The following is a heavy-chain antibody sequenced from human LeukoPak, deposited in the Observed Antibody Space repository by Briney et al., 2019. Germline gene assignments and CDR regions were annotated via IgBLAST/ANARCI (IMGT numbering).Heavy chain of an antibody. CDR2: INHSGST. Sequence: SETLSLTCAVYGGSFSGYYWSWIRQPPGKGLEWIGEINHSGSTNYNPSLKSRVPITVDTSKNQFSLKLSSVTAADTAVYYCARLVVTADPRVDYWGQGTLVTVSS. CDR3: ARLVVTADPRVDY. V-gene: IGHV4-34*01. J-gene: IGHJ4*02. CDR1: GGSFSGYY. D-gene: IGHD2-21*02.